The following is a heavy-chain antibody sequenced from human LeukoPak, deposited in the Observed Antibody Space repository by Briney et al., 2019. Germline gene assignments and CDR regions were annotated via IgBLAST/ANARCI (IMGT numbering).Heavy chain of an antibody. J-gene: IGHJ4*02. D-gene: IGHD3-22*01. CDR3: ARGSDSYGYLYFDY. Sequence: PGGSLRLSCAASGFPLSTYYMTWVRQAPGKGLEWVANINQDGRETYYVDSVRGRFTISRDNAKNSLYLQMNSLRAEDTAVYYCARGSDSYGYLYFDYWGQGTLVTVSS. CDR2: INQDGRET. V-gene: IGHV3-7*02. CDR1: GFPLSTYY.